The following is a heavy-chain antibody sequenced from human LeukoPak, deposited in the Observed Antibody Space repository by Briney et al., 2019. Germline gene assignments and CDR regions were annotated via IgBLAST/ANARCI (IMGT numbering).Heavy chain of an antibody. CDR2: IYHSGST. V-gene: IGHV4-4*02. D-gene: IGHD5-12*01. CDR1: VGSICSSNW. CDR3: ALYSGYDGGSFDY. Sequence: SGTLSLTCAVSVGSICSSNWWSWVRQPPGKGLERIGEIYHSGSTNYNPSLKSRVTISVDKSKNQFSLKLSSVTAADTAVYYCALYSGYDGGSFDYWGQGTLVTVSS. J-gene: IGHJ4*02.